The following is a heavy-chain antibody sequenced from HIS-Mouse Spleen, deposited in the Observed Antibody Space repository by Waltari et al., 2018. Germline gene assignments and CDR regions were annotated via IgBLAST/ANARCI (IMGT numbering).Heavy chain of an antibody. CDR2: IYYSGST. J-gene: IGHJ2*01. CDR1: GGSISSSSYY. Sequence: QLQLQESGPGLVKPSETLSLTCTVSGGSISSSSYYWGWIRQTPGKGLEWIGSIYYSGSTSYNPSIKSRVTISLDTSKNQCSLKLSSVTAADTAVYYCAREIPYSSSWYDWYFDLWGRGTLVTVSS. D-gene: IGHD6-13*01. V-gene: IGHV4-39*07. CDR3: AREIPYSSSWYDWYFDL.